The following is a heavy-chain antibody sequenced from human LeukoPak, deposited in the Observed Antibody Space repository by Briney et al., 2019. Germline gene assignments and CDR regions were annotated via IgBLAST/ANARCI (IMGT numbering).Heavy chain of an antibody. V-gene: IGHV4-31*03. CDR2: IYYSGST. D-gene: IGHD3-3*01. J-gene: IGHJ4*02. CDR3: ARSSTIFGHFDY. Sequence: PSETLCLTCTVSGGSISSGGYYWIWIRQHPVKGLEWIGYIYYSGSTYYNPSLKSRVTISVDTSKNQFSLKLSSVTAADTAVYYCARSSTIFGHFDYWGQGTLVTVSA. CDR1: GGSISSGGYY.